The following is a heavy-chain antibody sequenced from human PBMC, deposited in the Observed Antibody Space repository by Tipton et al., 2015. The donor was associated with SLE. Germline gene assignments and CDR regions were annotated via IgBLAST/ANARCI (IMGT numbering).Heavy chain of an antibody. CDR1: GGSISSSSYF. J-gene: IGHJ4*02. CDR2: IYYSGIT. Sequence: TLSLTCSVSGGSISSSSYFWGWIRQPPGKGLEWIGSIYYSGITYYNPSLKSRVTISIDNSKNHFFLQVKSVTAADTAVYYCARDTGPIDRWGQGILVAVSS. V-gene: IGHV4-39*07. D-gene: IGHD1-26*01. CDR3: ARDTGPIDR.